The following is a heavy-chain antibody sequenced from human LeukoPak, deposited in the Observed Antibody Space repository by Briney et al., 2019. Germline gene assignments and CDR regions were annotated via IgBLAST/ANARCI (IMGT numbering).Heavy chain of an antibody. CDR1: GGSIGSYY. D-gene: IGHD3-16*02. CDR2: IYYSGST. J-gene: IGHJ5*02. V-gene: IGHV4-59*01. CDR3: ARADFYDYVWGSYRYWFDP. Sequence: SETLSLTCTVSGGSIGSYYWSWIRQPPGKGLEWIGYIYYSGSTNYNPSLKSRVTISVDTSKNQFSLKLSSVTAADTAVYYCARADFYDYVWGSYRYWFDPWGQGTLVTVSS.